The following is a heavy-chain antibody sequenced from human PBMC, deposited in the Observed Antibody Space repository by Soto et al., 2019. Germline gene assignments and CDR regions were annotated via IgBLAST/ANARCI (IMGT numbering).Heavy chain of an antibody. CDR3: AKALGELSPESYDY. CDR1: GFTFSNYA. Sequence: QVQMVESGGGVVQPGRSLRLSCAASGFTFSNYAMHWVRQAPGKGLEWVAVISYDGSDKYYADSVKGRFTISRDNSKSTLNMQMISLRADDTAVYYCAKALGELSPESYDYWGQGTLITVSS. J-gene: IGHJ4*02. V-gene: IGHV3-30*18. D-gene: IGHD3-16*02. CDR2: ISYDGSDK.